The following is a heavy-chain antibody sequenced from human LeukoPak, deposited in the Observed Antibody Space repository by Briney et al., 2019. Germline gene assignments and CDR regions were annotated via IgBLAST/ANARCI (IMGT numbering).Heavy chain of an antibody. CDR1: GGSLSSYY. D-gene: IGHD3-10*01. CDR2: IYYSGST. CDR3: GTTNYSPALWGRVTISVDTSKKQCSLMPSSVTAPDTAVYYCARRALSFGEPADAFDI. V-gene: IGHV4-59*08. J-gene: IGHJ3*02. Sequence: PSETLSLTCTVSGGSLSSYYWSWLRQPPGKGLEWIGYIYYSGSTNYNPSFKCRVPLSVDTSQAHFSLEQGPVTGGDHALYYSGTTNYSPALWGRVTISVDTSKKQCSLMPSSVTAPDTAVYYCARRALSFGEPADAFDIWGQGTMVTVSS.